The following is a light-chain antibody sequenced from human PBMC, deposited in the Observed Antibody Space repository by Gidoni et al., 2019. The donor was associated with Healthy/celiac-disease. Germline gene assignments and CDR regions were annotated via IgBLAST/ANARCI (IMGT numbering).Light chain of an antibody. CDR1: SSNIGSNT. Sequence: QSVLTQPPSASGTPGQRVTISCSGSSSNIGSNTVNWYQQLPGTAPNLLIYSNNQRPSGGPDLFSGSKSGTSSSLAISGLQSEDEADYYCAAWDDSLNGRGVFGGGTKLTVL. CDR2: SNN. J-gene: IGLJ2*01. V-gene: IGLV1-44*01. CDR3: AAWDDSLNGRGV.